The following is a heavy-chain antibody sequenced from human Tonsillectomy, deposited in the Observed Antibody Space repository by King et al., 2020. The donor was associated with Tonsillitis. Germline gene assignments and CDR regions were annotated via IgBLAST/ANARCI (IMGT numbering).Heavy chain of an antibody. CDR1: GFTFSNYW. D-gene: IGHD1-7*01. CDR3: TRDSLAGTRDQSRY. Sequence: VQLVESGGGLVQPGGSLRLACAASGFTFSNYWMGWVRQAPGKGLEGVANIKRDGSEKPYLDSVKGRFTISRDNAKNSLFLQMNSLRAEDTAVYYCTRDSLAGTRDQSRYWGQGTLVTVSS. V-gene: IGHV3-7*01. CDR2: IKRDGSEK. J-gene: IGHJ4*02.